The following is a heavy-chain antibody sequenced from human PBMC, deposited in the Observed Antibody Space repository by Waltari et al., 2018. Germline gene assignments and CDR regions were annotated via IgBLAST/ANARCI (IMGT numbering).Heavy chain of an antibody. Sequence: QVQLQQSGPGLVKPSQTLSLTCTVSGGSTSSRDYYWSWIRPPPGKGLEWVGYIYYNGNTYYNPSLESRVSISIDTSKNQFSLRLTSVTPADTAVYFCARDVVAAPNYMDVWGKGTTVTVSS. J-gene: IGHJ6*03. V-gene: IGHV4-30-4*08. CDR1: GGSTSSRDYY. CDR2: IYYNGNT. CDR3: ARDVVAAPNYMDV. D-gene: IGHD2-15*01.